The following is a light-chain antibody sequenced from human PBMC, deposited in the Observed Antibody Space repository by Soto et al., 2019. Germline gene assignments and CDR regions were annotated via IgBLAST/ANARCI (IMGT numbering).Light chain of an antibody. CDR1: QGIGTW. CDR3: QQASTFPHT. CDR2: AAS. J-gene: IGKJ2*01. V-gene: IGKV1-12*01. Sequence: DIPMTQSPSSVSASVGDTVTISCRASQGIGTWLAWYQQKPGKAPNLLIAAASSLHSGVPSRFSGSGSGTDFTLTISSLQPEDFATYYCQQASTFPHTFGQGTKLEIK.